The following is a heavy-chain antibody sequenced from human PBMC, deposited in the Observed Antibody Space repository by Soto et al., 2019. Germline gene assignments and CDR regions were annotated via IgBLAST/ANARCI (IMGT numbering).Heavy chain of an antibody. CDR3: ARGLTGTYYYYYDMDV. CDR2: INHSGST. CDR1: GGSFSGYY. V-gene: IGHV4-34*01. J-gene: IGHJ6*03. Sequence: SENLSLTCAVYGGSFSGYYWSWIRQPPGKGLEWLGDINHSGSTNYNPSLKSRGTISVDTSKNQCSLKRSSVTAADTAEYYCARGLTGTYYYYYDMDVWGKGTTVTVSS. D-gene: IGHD1-20*01.